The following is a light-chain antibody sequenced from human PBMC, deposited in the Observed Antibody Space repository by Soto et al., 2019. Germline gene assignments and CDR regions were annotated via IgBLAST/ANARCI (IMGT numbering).Light chain of an antibody. CDR1: SGDIGGYNY. CDR2: EVT. Sequence: QSALTQPASVSGSPGQSITISCTGTSGDIGGYNYVSWYQQHPGKAPKLLISEVTNRPSGVSNRFSGSKSGNTASLTISGLQAEDEADYYCSSYTSSSTPWVFGGGTKVTVL. J-gene: IGLJ3*02. V-gene: IGLV2-14*01. CDR3: SSYTSSSTPWV.